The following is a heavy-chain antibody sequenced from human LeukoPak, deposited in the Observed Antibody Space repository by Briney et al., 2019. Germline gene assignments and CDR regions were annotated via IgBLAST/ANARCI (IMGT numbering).Heavy chain of an antibody. CDR1: GFSFSAYI. Sequence: PGRALRLSCVVSGFSFSAYIMNWVRQAPGKGLEWVASISSSSTNIHYADSVKGRFTISRDNAKKSLFLQMNSLRAEDTAVYYCASRGATLRFFDYWGQGTLVTVSS. V-gene: IGHV3-21*01. D-gene: IGHD2-8*01. CDR3: ASRGATLRFFDY. J-gene: IGHJ4*02. CDR2: ISSSSTNI.